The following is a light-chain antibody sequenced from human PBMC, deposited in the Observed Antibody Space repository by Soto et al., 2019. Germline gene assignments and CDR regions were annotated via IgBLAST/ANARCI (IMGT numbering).Light chain of an antibody. V-gene: IGLV2-14*02. J-gene: IGLJ1*01. CDR3: SSYTTSNTPLYV. Sequence: QSVLTQPASVSGSPGQSITISCTGTSNDIGIDKLVSWYQQHPGRAPKLMIYEGFKRPSGVSNRFSGSKSGNSASLTISGLQAEDEANYYCSSYTTSNTPLYVFGTGTKVTVL. CDR1: SNDIGIDKL. CDR2: EGF.